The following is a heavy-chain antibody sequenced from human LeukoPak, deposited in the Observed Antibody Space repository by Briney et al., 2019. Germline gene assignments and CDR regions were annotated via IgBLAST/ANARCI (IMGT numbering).Heavy chain of an antibody. J-gene: IGHJ4*02. CDR3: ARGYYDSNAQLFDY. CDR2: ITASSDYM. CDR1: GFTFSSFA. D-gene: IGHD3-22*01. V-gene: IGHV3-21*01. Sequence: GGSLRLSCAASGFTFSSFAMSWVRQAPGKGLEWVSSITASSDYMYYADSLRGRFTTSRDNSKNSLFLQMNSLRAEDTAVYYCARGYYDSNAQLFDYWGQGTLVTVSS.